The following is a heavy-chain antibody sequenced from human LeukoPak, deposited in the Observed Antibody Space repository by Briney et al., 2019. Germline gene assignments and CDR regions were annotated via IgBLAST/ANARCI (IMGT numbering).Heavy chain of an antibody. V-gene: IGHV3-30*03. CDR2: ISYDGSNK. Sequence: GGCLRLSCAASVFTFSSYSMHWVRQAPCKGLEWVAVISYDGSNKYYADSVKGRFTISRDNSKNTLYLQMNSLRAEDTAVYYCARRAPSYDSSGYYYGTLDYWGQGTLVTVSS. D-gene: IGHD3-22*01. J-gene: IGHJ4*02. CDR1: VFTFSSYS. CDR3: ARRAPSYDSSGYYYGTLDY.